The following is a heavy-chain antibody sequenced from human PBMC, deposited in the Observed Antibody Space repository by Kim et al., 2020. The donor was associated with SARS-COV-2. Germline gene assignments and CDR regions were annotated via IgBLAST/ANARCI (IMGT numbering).Heavy chain of an antibody. V-gene: IGHV3-30*04. Sequence: GGSLRLSCAASGFTFSSYAMHWVRQAPGKGLEWVAVISYDGSNKYYADSVKGRFTISRDNSKNTLYLQMNSLRAEDTAVYYCARAGGEWRHPEYYFDYWGQGTLVTVSS. CDR1: GFTFSSYA. D-gene: IGHD2-8*01. J-gene: IGHJ4*02. CDR3: ARAGGEWRHPEYYFDY. CDR2: ISYDGSNK.